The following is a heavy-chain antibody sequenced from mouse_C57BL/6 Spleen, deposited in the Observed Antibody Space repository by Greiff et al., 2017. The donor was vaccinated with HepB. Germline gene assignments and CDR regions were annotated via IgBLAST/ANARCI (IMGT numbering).Heavy chain of an antibody. CDR1: GYTFTSYT. CDR3: ARGRNYGSSPDFDY. J-gene: IGHJ2*01. Sequence: QVQLKQSGAELARPGASVKMSCKASGYTFTSYTMHWVKQRPGQGLEWIGYINPSSGYTKYNQKFKDKATLTADKSSSTAYMQLSSLTSEDSAVYYCARGRNYGSSPDFDYWGQGTTLTVSS. CDR2: INPSSGYT. D-gene: IGHD1-1*01. V-gene: IGHV1-4*01.